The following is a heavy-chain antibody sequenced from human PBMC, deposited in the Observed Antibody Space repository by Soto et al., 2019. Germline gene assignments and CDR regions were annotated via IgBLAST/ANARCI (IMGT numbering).Heavy chain of an antibody. D-gene: IGHD6-6*01. CDR1: GYTLSELS. Sequence: QVQLEQSGAEVKKPGASVKVSCKVTGYTLSELSIHWVRQAPGKGLEWMGSSDPENGKTINAQKFQGRVTMTEDTSTDTACMELSSLISEDTAVYYCTTVRGIASRHSISYYFDFWGQGTLVTVSS. CDR3: TTVRGIASRHSISYYFDF. V-gene: IGHV1-24*01. J-gene: IGHJ4*02. CDR2: SDPENGKT.